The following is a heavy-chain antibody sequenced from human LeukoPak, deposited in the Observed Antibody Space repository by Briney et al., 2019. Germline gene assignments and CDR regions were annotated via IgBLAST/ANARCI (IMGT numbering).Heavy chain of an antibody. D-gene: IGHD1-26*01. CDR1: GYSISSGYY. J-gene: IGHJ4*02. CDR3: ARHWEGAGPFDY. V-gene: IGHV4-38-2*02. Sequence: SETLSPTCTVSGYSISSGYYWGWIRQPPGKGLEWIGSIYHSGSTYYNPSLKSRVTISVDTSKNQFSLKLSSVTAADTAVYYCARHWEGAGPFDYWGQGTLVTVSS. CDR2: IYHSGST.